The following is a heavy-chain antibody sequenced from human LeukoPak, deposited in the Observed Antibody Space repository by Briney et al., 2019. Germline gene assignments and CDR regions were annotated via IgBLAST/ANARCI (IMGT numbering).Heavy chain of an antibody. CDR1: GGSISSGGYY. Sequence: SENLSLTCTVSGGSISSGGYYWSWIRQHPGKGLEWIGYIYYSGSTYYNPSLKSRVTISVDTSKNQFSLKLSSVTAADTAVYYCARDYLYSSGWYVFQHWGQGTLVTVSS. CDR2: IYYSGST. CDR3: ARDYLYSSGWYVFQH. J-gene: IGHJ1*01. D-gene: IGHD6-19*01. V-gene: IGHV4-31*03.